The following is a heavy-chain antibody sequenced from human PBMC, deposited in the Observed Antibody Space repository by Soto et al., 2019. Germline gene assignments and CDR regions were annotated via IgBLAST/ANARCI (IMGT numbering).Heavy chain of an antibody. Sequence: SETLSLTCTVSGGSISSYYWSWIRQPPGEGLEWIGYIYYSGSTNYNPSLKSRVTISVDTSKNQFSLKLSSVTAADTAVYYCARGDYDYIWGSSYYFDYWGQGTLVTVSS. D-gene: IGHD3-16*01. CDR2: IYYSGST. CDR3: ARGDYDYIWGSSYYFDY. J-gene: IGHJ4*02. V-gene: IGHV4-59*01. CDR1: GGSISSYY.